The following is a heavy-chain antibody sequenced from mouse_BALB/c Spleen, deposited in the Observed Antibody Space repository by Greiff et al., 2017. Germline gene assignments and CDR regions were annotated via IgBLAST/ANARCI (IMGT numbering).Heavy chain of an antibody. J-gene: IGHJ4*01. CDR2: ISSGGGST. Sequence: EVKLMESGGGLVKPGGSLKLSCAASGFAFSSYDMSWVRQTPEKRLEWVAYISSGGGSTYYPDTVKGRFTISRDNAKNTLYLQMSSLKSEDTAMYYCAREGSYAMDYWGQGTSVTVSS. V-gene: IGHV5-12-1*01. CDR1: GFAFSSYD. CDR3: AREGSYAMDY. D-gene: IGHD1-1*01.